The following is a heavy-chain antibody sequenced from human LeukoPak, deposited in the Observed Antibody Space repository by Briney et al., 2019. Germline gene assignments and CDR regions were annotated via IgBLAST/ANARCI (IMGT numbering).Heavy chain of an antibody. J-gene: IGHJ4*02. V-gene: IGHV3-21*04. CDR2: ISSSSSYI. Sequence: PGRSLRLSCTASGFTFGDYAMSWFRQAPGKGLEWVSSISSSSSYIYYADSVKGRFTISRDNAKNSLYLQMNSLRAEDTAVYYCAGHGSSSGWGQGTLVTVSS. D-gene: IGHD6-6*01. CDR1: GFTFGDYA. CDR3: AGHGSSSG.